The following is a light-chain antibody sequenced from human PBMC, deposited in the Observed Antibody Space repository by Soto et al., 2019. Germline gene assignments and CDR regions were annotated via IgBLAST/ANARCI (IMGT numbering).Light chain of an antibody. J-gene: IGKJ5*01. CDR2: GAS. Sequence: EVVLTQSPGTLSLSPGERATLSFWASQSVSNRYLAWYQQKPGQAPRLLIYGASSRATGIPDRFSGSGSGTDFSLTISRLEPEDFAVYYCQQYGSSPITFGQGTRLEIK. CDR1: QSVSNRY. CDR3: QQYGSSPIT. V-gene: IGKV3-20*01.